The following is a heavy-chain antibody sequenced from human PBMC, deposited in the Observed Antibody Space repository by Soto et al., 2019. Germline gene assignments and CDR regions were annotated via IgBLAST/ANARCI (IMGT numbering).Heavy chain of an antibody. D-gene: IGHD4-17*01. CDR1: GYTFTGYY. CDR3: ARDKATVTTNQTYYFDY. Sequence: ASVKVSCKASGYTFTGYYMHWVRQAPGQGLEWMGWINPNSGGTNYAQKFQGWVTMTRDTFISTAYTELSRLRSDDTAVYYCARDKATVTTNQTYYFDYWGQGTLVTVSS. J-gene: IGHJ4*02. V-gene: IGHV1-2*04. CDR2: INPNSGGT.